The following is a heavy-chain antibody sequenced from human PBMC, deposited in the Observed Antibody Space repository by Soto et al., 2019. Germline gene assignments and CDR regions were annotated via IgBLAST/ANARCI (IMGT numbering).Heavy chain of an antibody. CDR2: ISYDGSNK. D-gene: IGHD3-3*01. Sequence: QVQLVESGGGVVQPGRSLRLSCAASGFTFSSYAMHWVRKAPGKGLEWVAVISYDGSNKYYADSVKGRFTISRDNSKNTLYLQMNSLRAEDTAVYYCARGVSSAAGYFDYWGQGTLVTVSS. CDR3: ARGVSSAAGYFDY. CDR1: GFTFSSYA. V-gene: IGHV3-30-3*01. J-gene: IGHJ4*02.